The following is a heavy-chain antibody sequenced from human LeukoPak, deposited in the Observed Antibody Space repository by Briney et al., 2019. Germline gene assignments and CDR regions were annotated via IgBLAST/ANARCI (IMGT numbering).Heavy chain of an antibody. CDR3: ARASYDYGDYAY. CDR2: IYYSGST. Sequence: SETLSLTCTVSGVSISSGGYYWSWIRQHPGKGLEWIGYIYYSGSTYYNPSLKSRVTISVDTSKNQFSLKLSSVTAADTAVYYCARASYDYGDYAYWGQGTLVTVSS. D-gene: IGHD4-17*01. CDR1: GVSISSGGYY. V-gene: IGHV4-31*03. J-gene: IGHJ4*02.